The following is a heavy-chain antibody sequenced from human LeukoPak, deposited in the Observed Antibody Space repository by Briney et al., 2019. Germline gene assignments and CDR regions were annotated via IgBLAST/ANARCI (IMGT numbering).Heavy chain of an antibody. CDR3: AKTIRSYYYGMDV. D-gene: IGHD4-17*01. J-gene: IGHJ6*02. Sequence: GGSLRLSCAASGFTFSSYAMSWVRQAPGEGLEWVSAISGSGGSTYYADSVKGRFTISRDNSKNTLYLQMNSLRAEDTAVYYCAKTIRSYYYGMDVWGQGTTVTVSS. CDR2: ISGSGGST. CDR1: GFTFSSYA. V-gene: IGHV3-23*01.